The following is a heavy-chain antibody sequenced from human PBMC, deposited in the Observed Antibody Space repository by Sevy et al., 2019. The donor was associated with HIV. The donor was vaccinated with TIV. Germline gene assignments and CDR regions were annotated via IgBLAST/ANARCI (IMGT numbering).Heavy chain of an antibody. J-gene: IGHJ4*02. Sequence: SETLSLTCTVSGGSITSLYWNWIRQPPGKGLEWFANIYYNGHINYNPSLKSRVTLSTDTSKNQFSLGLSSVTAADTAMYYCAGENAWGRGYSWGQGTLVTVSS. D-gene: IGHD1-26*01. V-gene: IGHV4-59*08. CDR2: IYYNGHI. CDR1: GGSITSLY. CDR3: AGENAWGRGYS.